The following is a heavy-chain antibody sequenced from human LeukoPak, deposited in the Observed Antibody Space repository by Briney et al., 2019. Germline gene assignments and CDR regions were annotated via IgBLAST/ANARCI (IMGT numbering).Heavy chain of an antibody. J-gene: IGHJ4*02. CDR3: AKDVAPDSGWDLDY. CDR1: GFTFSSYG. CDR2: ISYDGSNK. V-gene: IGHV3-30*18. Sequence: GRSLRLSCAASGFTFSSYGMHWVRQAPGKGLEWVAVISYDGSNKYYADSVKGRFTISRDNSKNTLYLQMNSLRAEDTAVYYCAKDVAPDSGWDLDYWGQGTLVTVSS. D-gene: IGHD6-19*01.